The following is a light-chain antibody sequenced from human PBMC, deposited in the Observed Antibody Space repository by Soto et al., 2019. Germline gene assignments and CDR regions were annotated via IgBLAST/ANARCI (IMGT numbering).Light chain of an antibody. CDR2: KAS. CDR1: QSISSW. Sequence: DIQMTQSPSTLSASLGDRVTITCRASQSISSWLAWYQQKTGKAPKLLISKASSLESGVPSRFSGTGSGTGFTLTISSLQPDDFETYYCQQYKTYPPWTFGQGTNVDIK. J-gene: IGKJ1*01. V-gene: IGKV1-5*03. CDR3: QQYKTYPPWT.